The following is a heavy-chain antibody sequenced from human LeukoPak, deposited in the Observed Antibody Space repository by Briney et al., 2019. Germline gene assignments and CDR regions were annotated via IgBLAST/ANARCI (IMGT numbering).Heavy chain of an antibody. CDR2: ISGSGGST. Sequence: PGGSLRLSCAASGFTFSSYGMHWVRQAPGKGLEWVSAISGSGGSTYYADSVKGRFTISRDNSKNTLYLQMNSLRAEDTAVYYCAKSAIFGVVIGYFDYWGQGTLVAVSS. D-gene: IGHD3-3*01. V-gene: IGHV3-23*01. J-gene: IGHJ4*02. CDR1: GFTFSSYG. CDR3: AKSAIFGVVIGYFDY.